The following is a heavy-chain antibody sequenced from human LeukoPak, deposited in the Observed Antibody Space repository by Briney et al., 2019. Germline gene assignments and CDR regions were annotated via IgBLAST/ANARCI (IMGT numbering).Heavy chain of an antibody. Sequence: GGSLRLSCEASGFTFSNYEMNWVRQAPGKGLEWISYITTTGDRIQYADSVKGRFTISRDNAKNSLYLEMNSLRAEDTAAYFCARDRDYGTFDYWGQGTLVTVSS. CDR3: ARDRDYGTFDY. D-gene: IGHD4-17*01. CDR2: ITTTGDRI. V-gene: IGHV3-48*03. J-gene: IGHJ4*02. CDR1: GFTFSNYE.